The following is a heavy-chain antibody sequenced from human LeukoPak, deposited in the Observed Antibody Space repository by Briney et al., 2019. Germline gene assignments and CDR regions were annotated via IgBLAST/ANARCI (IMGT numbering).Heavy chain of an antibody. CDR2: ITYRGNT. V-gene: IGHV4-39*01. CDR3: AGNSSDSPHR. CDR1: GDSINYNIYY. J-gene: IGHJ5*02. D-gene: IGHD2-15*01. Sequence: PSETLSLTCTVSGDSINYNIYYWGWIRQPPGKGLEWIGTITYRGNTYYNPSLKSRVTISVDMSKKQFSLKLSSVAAADTAVYYCAGNSSDSPHRWGQGILVTVSS.